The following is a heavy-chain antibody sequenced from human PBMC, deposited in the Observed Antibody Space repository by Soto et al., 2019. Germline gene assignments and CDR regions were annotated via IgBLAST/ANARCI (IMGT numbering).Heavy chain of an antibody. CDR2: IIPILGIA. D-gene: IGHD6-13*01. J-gene: IGHJ3*02. CDR3: ARRYSSSWYGGAFDI. V-gene: IGHV1-69*02. Sequence: QVQLVQSGAEVKKPGSSVKVSCKASGGTFSSYTISWVRQAPGQGLEWMGRIIPILGIANYAQKFQGRVTINADKSTSTAYMELSSLRSEDTAVYYCARRYSSSWYGGAFDIWVKGTMVSVSS. CDR1: GGTFSSYT.